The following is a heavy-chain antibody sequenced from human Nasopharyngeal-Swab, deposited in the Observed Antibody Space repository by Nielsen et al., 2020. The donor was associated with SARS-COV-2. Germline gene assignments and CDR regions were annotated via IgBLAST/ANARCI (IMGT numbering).Heavy chain of an antibody. D-gene: IGHD3-22*01. V-gene: IGHV3-73*01. J-gene: IGHJ6*02. Sequence: GESLKISCAASGFTFSGSAMHLVRQASGKGLEWVGRIRSKANSYATAYAASVKGRFTISRDDSKNTAYLQMNSLKTEDTAVYYCTRQGSGYYYYYYGMDVWGQGTTVTVSS. CDR1: GFTFSGSA. CDR3: TRQGSGYYYYYYGMDV. CDR2: IRSKANSYAT.